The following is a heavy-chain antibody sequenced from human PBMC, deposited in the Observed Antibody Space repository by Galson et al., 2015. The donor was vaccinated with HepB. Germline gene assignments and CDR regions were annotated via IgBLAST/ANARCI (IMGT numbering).Heavy chain of an antibody. CDR3: ARGCSSTSCSLDY. Sequence: FLGLYCAAYGFNFRSHSMNWAPQAPGKGLEWVPSISSSSSYIYYADSVKGRFTISRDNAKNSLYLQMNSLRAEDTAVYYCARGCSSTSCSLDYWGQGTLVTVSS. V-gene: IGHV3-21*01. CDR2: ISSSSSYI. D-gene: IGHD2-2*01. CDR1: GFNFRSHS. J-gene: IGHJ4*02.